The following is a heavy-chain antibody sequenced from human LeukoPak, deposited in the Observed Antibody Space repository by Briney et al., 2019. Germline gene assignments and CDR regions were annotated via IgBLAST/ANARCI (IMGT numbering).Heavy chain of an antibody. Sequence: SGGSQRLSCTATGYTFTNYWIAWVRQMPGRGLEWLGMMYPGDSDVRYSSSFAGQITISVDRATNTTHLQWSRLKASDTGIYFCARRRYSSGPADYWGQGTQVIASS. V-gene: IGHV5-51*01. CDR2: MYPGDSDV. CDR3: ARRRYSSGPADY. CDR1: GYTFTNYW. D-gene: IGHD6-19*01. J-gene: IGHJ4*02.